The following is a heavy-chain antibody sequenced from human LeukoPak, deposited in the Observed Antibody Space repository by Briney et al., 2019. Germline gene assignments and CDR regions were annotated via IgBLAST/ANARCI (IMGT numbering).Heavy chain of an antibody. V-gene: IGHV3-48*03. CDR3: AELGITMIGGV. Sequence: QPGGSLRLSCAASGFTLSSYEMNWVRQAPGKGLEWVSYISSSGSTIYYAESVKGRFTISRDNAKNSLYLQMNSLRAEDTAVYYCAELGITMIGGVWGKGTTVTISS. CDR2: ISSSGSTI. J-gene: IGHJ6*04. D-gene: IGHD3-10*02. CDR1: GFTLSSYE.